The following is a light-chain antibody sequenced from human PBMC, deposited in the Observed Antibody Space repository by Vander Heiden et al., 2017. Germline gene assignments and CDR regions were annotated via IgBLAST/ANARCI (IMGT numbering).Light chain of an antibody. Sequence: QSVLTQPPSASGTPGQRVTIPCSGSDSNIETNYVYWYQQFPGTAPRLVSIRNKQRPSGVPDRFSASKSGTSASLAISGLRSEDEADYYCAAWDDSLSGYVFGSGTKVTVL. J-gene: IGLJ1*01. V-gene: IGLV1-47*01. CDR1: DSNIETNY. CDR3: AAWDDSLSGYV. CDR2: RNK.